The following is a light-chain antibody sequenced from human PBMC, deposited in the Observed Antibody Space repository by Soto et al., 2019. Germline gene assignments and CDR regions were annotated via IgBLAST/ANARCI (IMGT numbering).Light chain of an antibody. CDR2: GAS. Sequence: EIVMTQSPATLSVSPGERVTLSCRASQSVGNNLAWYQQKPGQAPRLLIHGASTRATGIPARFSGSGSGTDFTLTISSLEPEDFAVYYCQQRSNWPITFGQGTRLEIK. V-gene: IGKV3-11*01. CDR3: QQRSNWPIT. CDR1: QSVGNN. J-gene: IGKJ5*01.